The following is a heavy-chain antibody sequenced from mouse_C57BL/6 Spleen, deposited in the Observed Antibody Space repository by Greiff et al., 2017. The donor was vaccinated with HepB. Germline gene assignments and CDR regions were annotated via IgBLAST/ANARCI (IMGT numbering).Heavy chain of an antibody. Sequence: VQLQQPGAELVRPGSSVKLSCKASGYTFTSYWMHWVKQRPIQGLEWIGNIDPSDSETHYNQKFKDKATLTVDKSSSTAYMQLSSLTSEDSAVYYCARQGLGSYAMDYWGQGTSVTVSS. CDR1: GYTFTSYW. D-gene: IGHD3-3*01. CDR3: ARQGLGSYAMDY. J-gene: IGHJ4*01. CDR2: IDPSDSET. V-gene: IGHV1-52*01.